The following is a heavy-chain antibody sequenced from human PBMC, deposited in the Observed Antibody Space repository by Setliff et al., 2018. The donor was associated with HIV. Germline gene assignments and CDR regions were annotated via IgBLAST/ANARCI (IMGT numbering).Heavy chain of an antibody. D-gene: IGHD2-2*01. J-gene: IGHJ6*03. Sequence: PSETLSLTCTVSGGFISGHYWSWIRQPPGKGLEWIAYIFYTGSTNYNPSLKSRVTISVDTSKNQFFLKLSSVTAADTAVYYCVRGYCSSTTCYDDYYYMDVWGKGSTVTVSS. V-gene: IGHV4-59*11. CDR2: IFYTGST. CDR1: GGFISGHY. CDR3: VRGYCSSTTCYDDYYYMDV.